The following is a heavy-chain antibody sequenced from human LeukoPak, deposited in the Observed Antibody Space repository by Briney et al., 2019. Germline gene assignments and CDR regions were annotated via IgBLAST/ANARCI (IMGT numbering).Heavy chain of an antibody. V-gene: IGHV1-8*01. D-gene: IGHD3-10*01. Sequence: ASVKVSCKASGYALTSYDINWVRQATGQGLEWMGWMNPNSGNTGYAQKFQGRVTMTRNTSISTAYMELSSLRSEDTAVYYCARAVTMVRGPPRYWGQGTLVTVSS. CDR3: ARAVTMVRGPPRY. J-gene: IGHJ4*02. CDR2: MNPNSGNT. CDR1: GYALTSYD.